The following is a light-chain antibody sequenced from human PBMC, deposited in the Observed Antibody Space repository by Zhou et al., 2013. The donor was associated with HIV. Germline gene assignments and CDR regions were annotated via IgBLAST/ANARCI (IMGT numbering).Light chain of an antibody. J-gene: IGKJ3*01. V-gene: IGKV1-13*02. CDR3: QHLNTYPLT. CDR1: QGIGSA. Sequence: AIQLTQSPPSLSASVGDRVTITCRASQGIGSALAWYQQKPGKAPKLLIYDASNLNGVPSRFSGSGSETDFTLTISSLQPEDFATYYCQHLNTYPLTFGPGTKVDIK. CDR2: DAS.